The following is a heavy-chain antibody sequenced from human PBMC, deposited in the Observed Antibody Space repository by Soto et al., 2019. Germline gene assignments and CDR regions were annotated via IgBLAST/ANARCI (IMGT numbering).Heavy chain of an antibody. CDR1: GYTFTSYD. D-gene: IGHD3-16*01. V-gene: IGHV1-8*01. CDR3: ACDGDGGIDV. CDR2: MNPNSANT. Sequence: QVQLVQSGAEVKKPGASVKVSCKASGYTFTSYDINWVRQATGQGLEWMGWMNPNSANTGYAQKSQGRFTMTRTTSIKPTHMEQSSLRSENTAVYDGACDGDGGIDVMGQGIRVTVSS. J-gene: IGHJ6*02.